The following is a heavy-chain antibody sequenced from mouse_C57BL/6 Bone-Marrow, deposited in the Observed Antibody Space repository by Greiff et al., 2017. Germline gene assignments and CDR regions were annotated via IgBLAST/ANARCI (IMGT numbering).Heavy chain of an antibody. J-gene: IGHJ1*03. CDR2: IRNKATGYPT. V-gene: IGHV7-3*01. Sequence: EVKLVESGGGLVQPGGSLSLSCAASGFTFTAYYMSWVRQPPGKALEWLGFIRNKATGYPTEYSASVKGRFTISRNNYQSILYLQMHALRAEDSADYYCARQYYFGSSHWYFYVWCTGTTVTVSS. D-gene: IGHD1-1*01. CDR3: ARQYYFGSSHWYFYV. CDR1: GFTFTAYY.